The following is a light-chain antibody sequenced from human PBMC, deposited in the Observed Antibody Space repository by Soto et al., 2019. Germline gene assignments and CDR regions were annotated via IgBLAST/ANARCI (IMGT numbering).Light chain of an antibody. V-gene: IGLV2-14*01. J-gene: IGLJ2*01. CDR2: DVS. CDR3: ISYTGSSTYVV. Sequence: QSALTQPASVSGSPGQSITISCTGTSSDVGGYNYVSWYQQHPGKAPKLMIYDVSNRPSGVSNRFCGSKSGNTASLTISGPQSEGEVDYDCISYTGSSTYVVFGGGTKLTVL. CDR1: SSDVGGYNY.